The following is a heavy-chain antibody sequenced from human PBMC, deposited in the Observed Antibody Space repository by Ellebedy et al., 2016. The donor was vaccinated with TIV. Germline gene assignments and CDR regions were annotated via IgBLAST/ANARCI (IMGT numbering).Heavy chain of an antibody. D-gene: IGHD5-24*01. Sequence: MPSETLSLTCTVSRGSISNNYWTWIRQSPGKGLEWIGEINHGGSTNYNPSLKSRVTMSVDASRKQVSLKLDSVTAADTAVYYCSRGRVAKLTGLMALNRRRAASAMDVWGQGTTVTVSS. J-gene: IGHJ6*01. V-gene: IGHV4-34*01. CDR1: RGSISNNY. CDR3: SRGRVAKLTGLMALNRRRAASAMDV. CDR2: INHGGST.